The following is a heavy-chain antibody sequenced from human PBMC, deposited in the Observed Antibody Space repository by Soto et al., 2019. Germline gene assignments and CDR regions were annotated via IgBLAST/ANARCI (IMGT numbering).Heavy chain of an antibody. V-gene: IGHV3-49*03. CDR3: TREFFTVGYFDY. Sequence: GGSLRLSCTASGFTFGDYAMSWFRQAPGKGLEWVGFIRSKAYGGTTEYAAFVKGRFTISRDDSKSIAYLQMNSLKTEDTAVYYCTREFFTVGYFDYWGQGTLVTVSS. J-gene: IGHJ4*02. CDR1: GFTFGDYA. CDR2: IRSKAYGGTT. D-gene: IGHD3-16*01.